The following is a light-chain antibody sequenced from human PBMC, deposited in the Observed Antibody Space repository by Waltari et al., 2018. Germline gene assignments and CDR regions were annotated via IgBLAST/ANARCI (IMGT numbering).Light chain of an antibody. CDR3: QQYYSTPFT. V-gene: IGKV4-1*01. CDR1: QNILSNSNNRNY. Sequence: DIVMTQSPDSLAVSLGERATVNCKSSQNILSNSNNRNYLAWYQQKPGQPPKLLIYWASTRESGVPDRFSGSGSGTDFTLTISSLQAEDVAVYFCQQYYSTPFTFGQGTKLEIK. J-gene: IGKJ2*01. CDR2: WAS.